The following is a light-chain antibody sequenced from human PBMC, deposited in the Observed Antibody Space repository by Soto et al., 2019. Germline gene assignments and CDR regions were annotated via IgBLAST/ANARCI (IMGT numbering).Light chain of an antibody. V-gene: IGKV3-15*01. Sequence: EIVMTQSPGTLSVSPGERATLSCRAGQGVTTNFAWYQQKSGQAPRLLIYDTSTRATGIPARFSGSGSGTEFTLTISSLQSEDFAVYYCQQYSNWPPITFGQGTRLEIK. CDR1: QGVTTN. CDR2: DTS. CDR3: QQYSNWPPIT. J-gene: IGKJ5*01.